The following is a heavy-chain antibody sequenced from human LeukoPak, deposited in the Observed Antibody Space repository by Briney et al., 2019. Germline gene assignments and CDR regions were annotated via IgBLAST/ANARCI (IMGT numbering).Heavy chain of an antibody. CDR2: IYYSGST. D-gene: IGHD2-15*01. CDR1: GGSISSGDYY. J-gene: IGHJ6*03. Sequence: SETLSLTCTVSGGSISSGDYYWSWIRQPPGKGLEWIGYIYYSGSTYYNPSLKSRVTISVDTSKNQFSLKLSSVTAADTAVYYCARQSPAATLFYYYYMDVWGKGTTVTVTS. V-gene: IGHV4-30-4*01. CDR3: ARQSPAATLFYYYYMDV.